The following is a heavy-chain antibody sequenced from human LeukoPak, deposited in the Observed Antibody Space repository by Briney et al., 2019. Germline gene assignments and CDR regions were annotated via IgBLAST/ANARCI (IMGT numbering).Heavy chain of an antibody. D-gene: IGHD3-3*01. V-gene: IGHV3-74*01. CDR1: GFTFKNYW. CDR3: ARGITIFGVVNDAFDV. CDR2: VDSDGSST. Sequence: GGSLPLSCAASGFTFKNYWMHWVRQAPGKGLVWVSRVDSDGSSTTYADSVKGRFTISRDNAKNTLYFQMNSLRAEDTAVYYCARGITIFGVVNDAFDVWAQSAVVTVSS. J-gene: IGHJ3*01.